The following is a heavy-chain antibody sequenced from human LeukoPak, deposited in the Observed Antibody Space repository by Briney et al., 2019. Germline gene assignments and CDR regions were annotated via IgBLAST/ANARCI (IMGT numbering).Heavy chain of an antibody. CDR2: ISGSGGST. CDR3: AKVGHYYGSGKYSNFDY. Sequence: PGGSLRLSCAASGFTFSSHAMSWVRQAPGKGLQWVSGISGSGGSTYYADSVKGRFTISRDNSKNTLYLQMTSLRAEDTAVYYCAKVGHYYGSGKYSNFDYWGQGTLVTVSS. V-gene: IGHV3-23*01. J-gene: IGHJ4*02. D-gene: IGHD3-10*01. CDR1: GFTFSSHA.